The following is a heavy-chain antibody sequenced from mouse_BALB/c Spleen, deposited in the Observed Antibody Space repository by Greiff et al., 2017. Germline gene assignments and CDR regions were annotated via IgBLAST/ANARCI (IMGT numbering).Heavy chain of an antibody. J-gene: IGHJ2*01. V-gene: IGHV3-6*02. Sequence: EVKLQESGPGLVKPSQSLSLTCSVTGYSITSGYYWNWIRQFPGNKLEWMGYISYDGSNNYNPSLKNRISITRDTSKNQFFLKLNSVTTEDTATYYCARGYGYDGFDYWGQGTTLTVSS. CDR3: ARGYGYDGFDY. CDR2: ISYDGSN. CDR1: GYSITSGYY. D-gene: IGHD2-14*01.